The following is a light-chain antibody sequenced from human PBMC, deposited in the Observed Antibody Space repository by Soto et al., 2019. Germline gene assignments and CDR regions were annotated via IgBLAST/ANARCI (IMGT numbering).Light chain of an antibody. CDR2: WAS. CDR3: QQYYGTPWT. J-gene: IGKJ1*01. Sequence: DIVMTQSPDSLAVSLGERATINCKSSQSVLYSSNNKSYLAWYQQKPGQPPKLLIYWASTRESGVPDRFSGSGSVTDFTLTISSLQAEDVAVYYCQQYYGTPWTFCQGTRVEIK. CDR1: QSVLYSSNNKSY. V-gene: IGKV4-1*01.